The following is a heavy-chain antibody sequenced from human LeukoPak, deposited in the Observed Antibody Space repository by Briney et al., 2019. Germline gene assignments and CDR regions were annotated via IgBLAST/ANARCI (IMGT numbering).Heavy chain of an antibody. CDR1: GFTFSNNG. V-gene: IGHV3-30*03. CDR2: ISYDGSNK. CDR3: ADGDY. J-gene: IGHJ4*02. Sequence: PGRSLRLSCPASGFTFSNNGMHWVRQARGKGLEWVALISYDGSNKRYADSVKGRLTISRDNSKNTLYLQMNSLRPEDTAAYYCADGDYWGQGALGTVPS.